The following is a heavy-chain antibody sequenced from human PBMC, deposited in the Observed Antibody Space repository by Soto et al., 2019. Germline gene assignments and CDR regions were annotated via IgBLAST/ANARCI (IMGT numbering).Heavy chain of an antibody. CDR2: ISYDGSNK. Sequence: PGGSLRLSCVASGFTFSSYGMHWVRQAPGKGLEWVAVISYDGSNKYYADSVKGRFTISRDNSKNTLYLQMNSLRAEDTAVYYCAKDQVVPAEGVFDYWGQGTLVTVSS. V-gene: IGHV3-30*18. J-gene: IGHJ4*02. CDR3: AKDQVVPAEGVFDY. CDR1: GFTFSSYG. D-gene: IGHD2-2*01.